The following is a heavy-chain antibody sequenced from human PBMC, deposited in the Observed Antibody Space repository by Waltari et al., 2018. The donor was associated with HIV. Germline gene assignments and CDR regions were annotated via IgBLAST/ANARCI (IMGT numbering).Heavy chain of an antibody. D-gene: IGHD3-22*01. V-gene: IGHV1-3*01. J-gene: IGHJ4*02. CDR3: ARATGRMIGMDY. Sequence: QVQLVQSGAEVKKPGASVKVSCKASGYTFTSYAMHWVRQAPGQRLEWMGWINAGNGNTKYSQKFQGRVTITRDTSASTAYMELSSLRSEDTAVYYCARATGRMIGMDYWGQGTLVTVSS. CDR2: INAGNGNT. CDR1: GYTFTSYA.